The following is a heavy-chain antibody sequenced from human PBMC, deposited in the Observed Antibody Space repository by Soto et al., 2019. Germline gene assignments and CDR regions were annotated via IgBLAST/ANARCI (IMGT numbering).Heavy chain of an antibody. Sequence: GASVKVSCKASGFTFTSSAMQWVRQARGQRLEWMGWINAGNGNTKYSQKFQGRVTITRDTSASTAYMELSSLRSEDTAVYYCARGSGYYYWDDYWGQGTLVTVSS. J-gene: IGHJ4*02. CDR2: INAGNGNT. CDR3: ARGSGYYYWDDY. D-gene: IGHD3-22*01. CDR1: GFTFTSSA. V-gene: IGHV1-3*01.